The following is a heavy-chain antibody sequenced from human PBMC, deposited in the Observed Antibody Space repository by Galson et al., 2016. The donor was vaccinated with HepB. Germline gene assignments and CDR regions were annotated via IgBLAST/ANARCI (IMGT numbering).Heavy chain of an antibody. CDR1: GFTFNNYG. Sequence: SLRLSCAASGFTFNNYGLNWVRQAPEKGLEWVSGISYSGQTTYYADSVKGRFTISRDNSKNTLYLQMHSLRADDTAVYYCAKDPAWFGELPKYFAHWGQGTLVTVSS. CDR3: AKDPAWFGELPKYFAH. D-gene: IGHD3-10*01. CDR2: ISYSGQTT. V-gene: IGHV3-23*01. J-gene: IGHJ4*01.